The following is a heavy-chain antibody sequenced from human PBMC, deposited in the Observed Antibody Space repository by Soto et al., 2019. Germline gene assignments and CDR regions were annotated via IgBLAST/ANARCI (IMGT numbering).Heavy chain of an antibody. V-gene: IGHV1-69*06. Sequence: SVKVSCKASGGTFSSYAISWVRQAPGQGLEWMGGIIPIFGTANYAQKFQGRVTITADKSTSTAYMELSSLRSEDTAVYYCARNLDCSSTSGCDTRSLFFGMDVWGQGTTVTVSS. CDR1: GGTFSSYA. J-gene: IGHJ6*02. CDR2: IIPIFGTA. D-gene: IGHD2-2*01. CDR3: ARNLDCSSTSGCDTRSLFFGMDV.